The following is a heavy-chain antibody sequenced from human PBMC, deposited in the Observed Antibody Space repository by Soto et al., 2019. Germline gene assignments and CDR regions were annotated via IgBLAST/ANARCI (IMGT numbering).Heavy chain of an antibody. D-gene: IGHD3-22*01. CDR2: ISGSGGST. Sequence: PGGSLRLSCAASGFTFSSYAMSWVRQAPGKGLEWVSAISGSGGSTYYADSVKGRFTISRDNSKHTLYLQMNSLRAEDTAVYYCAKTLPYYYDSSGYVFLGYFDYWGQGTLVPSPQ. CDR1: GFTFSSYA. V-gene: IGHV3-23*01. J-gene: IGHJ4*02. CDR3: AKTLPYYYDSSGYVFLGYFDY.